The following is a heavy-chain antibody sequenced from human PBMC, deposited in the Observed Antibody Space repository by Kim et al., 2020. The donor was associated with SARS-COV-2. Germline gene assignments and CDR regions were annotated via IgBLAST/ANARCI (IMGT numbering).Heavy chain of an antibody. CDR3: ARDVAAWNWNYYYYYGMDV. J-gene: IGHJ6*02. V-gene: IGHV4-61*01. D-gene: IGHD1-1*01. Sequence: SETLSLTCTVSGGSVSSGSYYWSWIRQPPGKGLEWIGYIYYSGSTNYNPSLKSRVTISVDTSKNQFSLKLSSVTAADTAVYYCARDVAAWNWNYYYYYGMDVWGQGTTVTVSS. CDR1: GGSVSSGSYY. CDR2: IYYSGST.